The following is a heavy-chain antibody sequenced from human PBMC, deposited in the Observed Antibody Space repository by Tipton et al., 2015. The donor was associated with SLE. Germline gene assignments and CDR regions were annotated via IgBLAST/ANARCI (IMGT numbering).Heavy chain of an antibody. V-gene: IGHV3-21*01. J-gene: IGHJ4*02. D-gene: IGHD3-10*01. Sequence: SLRLSCATSGFTFSTYSMNWVRQAPGKGLEWVSSISSSSSYIYYADSVKGRFTISRDNAKNSLYLQMNSLRAEDTAVYYCARDYGSGSYYDWGQGTLVTVSS. CDR2: ISSSSSYI. CDR1: GFTFSTYS. CDR3: ARDYGSGSYYD.